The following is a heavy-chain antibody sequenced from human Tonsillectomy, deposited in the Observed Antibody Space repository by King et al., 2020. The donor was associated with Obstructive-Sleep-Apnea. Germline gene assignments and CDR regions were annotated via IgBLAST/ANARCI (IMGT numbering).Heavy chain of an antibody. CDR1: GYSFTSYW. CDR3: ASTNGAHYYYYGMDV. D-gene: IGHD1-1*01. CDR2: IDPSDSYT. Sequence: DQLVQSGAEVKKPGESLRISCKGSGYSFTSYWISWVRQMPGKGLEWMGRIDPSDSYTNYSPSFQGHVTIPADKSISTAYLQWSSLKASDTAMYYCASTNGAHYYYYGMDVWGHGTTVTVSS. V-gene: IGHV5-10-1*01. J-gene: IGHJ6*02.